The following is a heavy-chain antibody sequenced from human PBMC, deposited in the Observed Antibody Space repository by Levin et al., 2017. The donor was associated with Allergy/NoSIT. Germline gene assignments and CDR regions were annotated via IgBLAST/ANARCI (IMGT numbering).Heavy chain of an antibody. CDR3: TTDSSIGFLGTADYYGLDV. CDR2: IKSNADGGTT. D-gene: IGHD3-3*02. CDR1: GFTFNNAW. V-gene: IGHV3-15*01. Sequence: GGSLRLSCAASGFTFNNAWMSWVRQTPVKGLEWVGRIKSNADGGTTYYAAPVKGRFIISRDDSKNTLFLQMNSLKTEDTAVYYCTTDSSIGFLGTADYYGLDVWGQGTTVTVSS. J-gene: IGHJ6*02.